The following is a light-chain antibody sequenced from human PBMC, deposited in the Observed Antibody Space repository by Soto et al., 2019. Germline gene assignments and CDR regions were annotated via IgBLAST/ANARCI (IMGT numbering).Light chain of an antibody. J-gene: IGKJ1*01. V-gene: IGKV1-39*01. CDR3: QQYGSTRT. CDR1: QSISSY. Sequence: GDRVTITCRASQSISSYLNWYQQKPGKAPKLLIYAASSLQSGVPSRFSGSGSETDFTLTITRLEPEDSAVYYCQQYGSTRTFGQGTKVEIK. CDR2: AAS.